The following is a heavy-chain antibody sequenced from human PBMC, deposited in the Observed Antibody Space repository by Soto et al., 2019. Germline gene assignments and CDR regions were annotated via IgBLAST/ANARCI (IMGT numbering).Heavy chain of an antibody. CDR2: INPNRGGT. CDR1: GYTFTGYY. V-gene: IGHV1-2*02. Sequence: ASVKVSCKASGYTFTGYYMHWVRQAPGQGLEWMGWINPNRGGTKYAKKFKGRVTMTRNTSMSTAYRELRRLRSADTTMYYCARNVDTAMVSDYWGQGTRVTGSS. J-gene: IGHJ4*02. D-gene: IGHD5-18*01. CDR3: ARNVDTAMVSDY.